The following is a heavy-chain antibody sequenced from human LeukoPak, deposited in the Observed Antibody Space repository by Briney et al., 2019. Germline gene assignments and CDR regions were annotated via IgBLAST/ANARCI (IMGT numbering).Heavy chain of an antibody. Sequence: GASVKVSCKASGYTFTNFAISWVRQAPGQGLEWMGWVSAKSGNTNYAQKFQGRVTMTTDTSTNTAYMELRSLRSDDTAAYFCARDGSGSYMPFDYWGQGILVTVSS. V-gene: IGHV1-18*01. J-gene: IGHJ4*02. CDR3: ARDGSGSYMPFDY. D-gene: IGHD3-10*01. CDR1: GYTFTNFA. CDR2: VSAKSGNT.